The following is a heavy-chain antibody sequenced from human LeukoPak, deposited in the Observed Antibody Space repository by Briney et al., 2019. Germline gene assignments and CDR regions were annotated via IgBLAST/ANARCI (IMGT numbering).Heavy chain of an antibody. CDR3: ARDRPGIAVAGDAFDI. D-gene: IGHD6-19*01. V-gene: IGHV4-59*01. CDR2: IYNRGGST. CDR1: GGSISSYY. Sequence: KPSETLSLPCTVSGGSISSYYWSWIRQPPGKGLERIGYIYNRGGSTNYNPSLKTRVTISVDTSKNQFSLKLRSVTAADTAVYYCARDRPGIAVAGDAFDIWGQGTMVTVSS. J-gene: IGHJ3*02.